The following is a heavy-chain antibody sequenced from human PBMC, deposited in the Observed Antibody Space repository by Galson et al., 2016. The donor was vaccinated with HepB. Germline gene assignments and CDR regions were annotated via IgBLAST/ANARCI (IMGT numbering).Heavy chain of an antibody. Sequence: SVKVSCKASGYTFTSYAMHWVRQAPGQRLEWMGWINAGNGNTKYSQKFQGRVTITRDTSASTAYMELSSLRSEDTAVYYCARGLRPGSGGRYFDYWGQGTLVTVSS. D-gene: IGHD3-10*01. J-gene: IGHJ4*02. CDR2: INAGNGNT. V-gene: IGHV1-3*01. CDR1: GYTFTSYA. CDR3: ARGLRPGSGGRYFDY.